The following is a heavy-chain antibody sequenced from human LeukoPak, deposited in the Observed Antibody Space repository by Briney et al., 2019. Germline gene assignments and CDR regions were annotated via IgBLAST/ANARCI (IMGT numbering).Heavy chain of an antibody. CDR3: AKDLDSSGYRFYFRH. CDR1: GFSFDVYT. V-gene: IGHV3-43*01. CDR2: ISWDGGSR. D-gene: IGHD3-22*01. Sequence: GGSLRLSCAVSGFSFDVYTLHWVRPAPGKGLEWVSLISWDGGSRDYADSVKGRFTISRDNSKNSLYLQMNSLRTEDTALYYCAKDLDSSGYRFYFRHWGQGTLVTVSS. J-gene: IGHJ1*01.